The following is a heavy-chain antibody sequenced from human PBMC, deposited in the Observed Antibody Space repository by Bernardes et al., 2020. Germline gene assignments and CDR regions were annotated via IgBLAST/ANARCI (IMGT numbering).Heavy chain of an antibody. Sequence: GGSLRLSCAASGFTFSSYSMNWVRQAPGKGLEWVSSISSTSRYIYYGDSVRGRFTTSRDNTRTSVFLQMESLRAEDTAVYYCARDVGGTDWRFGFDVWGPGTMVHVSS. CDR3: ARDVGGTDWRFGFDV. CDR1: GFTFSSYS. V-gene: IGHV3-21*01. CDR2: ISSTSRYI. J-gene: IGHJ3*01. D-gene: IGHD3-9*01.